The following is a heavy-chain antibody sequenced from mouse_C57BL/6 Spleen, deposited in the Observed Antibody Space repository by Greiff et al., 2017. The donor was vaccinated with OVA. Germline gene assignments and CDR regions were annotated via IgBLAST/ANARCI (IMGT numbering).Heavy chain of an antibody. D-gene: IGHD1-1*01. Sequence: VKLMESGAELARPGASVKLSCKASGYTFTSYGISWVKQRTGQGLEWIGEIYPRSGNTYYNEKFKGKATLTADKSSSTAYMELRSLTSEDSAVYFCAKERDYYGSSYWYFDVWGTGTTVTVSS. J-gene: IGHJ1*03. CDR3: AKERDYYGSSYWYFDV. CDR1: GYTFTSYG. V-gene: IGHV1-81*01. CDR2: IYPRSGNT.